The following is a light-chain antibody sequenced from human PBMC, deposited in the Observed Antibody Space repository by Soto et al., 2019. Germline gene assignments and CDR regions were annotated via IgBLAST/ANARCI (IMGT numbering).Light chain of an antibody. J-gene: IGKJ5*01. CDR1: QGIRND. V-gene: IGKV1-17*01. CDR3: LQHNNYPPII. CDR2: DAT. Sequence: DIQMTQSPSSLSASVGDRVTITCRASQGIRNDLAWYQQKPGKAPKRLIYDATSLQSGVPSRFSGSGSGTEFNLTISSLQPKDFATYYCLQHNNYPPIIFGQGTRLEIK.